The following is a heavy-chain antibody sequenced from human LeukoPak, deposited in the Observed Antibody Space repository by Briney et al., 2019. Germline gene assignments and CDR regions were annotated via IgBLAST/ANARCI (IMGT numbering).Heavy chain of an antibody. D-gene: IGHD2-15*01. CDR3: ARDGDCSGGSCPEYFQH. Sequence: ASVKVSCKASGYTFTNYGISWVRQAPGQGLEWMGWISGYNGNTNYAQKVQGRVTMTTDTSTSTAYMELRNLRSEDTAVYYCARDGDCSGGSCPEYFQHWGQGTLVTVSS. V-gene: IGHV1-18*01. CDR1: GYTFTNYG. J-gene: IGHJ1*01. CDR2: ISGYNGNT.